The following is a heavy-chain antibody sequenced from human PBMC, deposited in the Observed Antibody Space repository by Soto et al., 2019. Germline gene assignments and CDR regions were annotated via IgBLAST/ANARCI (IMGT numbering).Heavy chain of an antibody. CDR3: ARVLRYSDWLLNGWIDY. CDR1: GFTFSSYW. J-gene: IGHJ4*02. V-gene: IGHV3-74*01. CDR2: INSDGSST. D-gene: IGHD3-9*01. Sequence: GGSLRLSCAASGFTFSSYWMHWVRQAPGKGLVWVSRINSDGSSTSYADSVKGRFTISRDNAKNTLYLQMNSLRAEDTAVYYCARVLRYSDWLLNGWIDYWGQGTLVTVSS.